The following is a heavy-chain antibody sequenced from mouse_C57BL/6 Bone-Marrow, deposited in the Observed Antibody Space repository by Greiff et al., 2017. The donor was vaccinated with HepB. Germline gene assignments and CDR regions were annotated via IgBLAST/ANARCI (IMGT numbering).Heavy chain of an antibody. J-gene: IGHJ1*03. CDR2: IDPENGDT. D-gene: IGHD1-1*01. CDR1: GFNIKDDY. Sequence: EVNVVESGAELVRPGASVKLSCTASGFNIKDDYMHWVKQRPEQGLEWIGWIDPENGDTEYASKFQGKATITADTSSNTAYLQLSSLTSEDTAVDYCTLIYYYGSSYWYFDVWGTGTTVTVSS. V-gene: IGHV14-4*01. CDR3: TLIYYYGSSYWYFDV.